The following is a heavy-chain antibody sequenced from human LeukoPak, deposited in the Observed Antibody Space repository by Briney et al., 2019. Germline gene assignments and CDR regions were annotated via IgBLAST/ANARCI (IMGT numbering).Heavy chain of an antibody. CDR1: GFTFSSFG. J-gene: IGHJ3*02. CDR3: TTHDNWNDVGTFDI. D-gene: IGHD1-20*01. CDR2: IWYDASNK. V-gene: IGHV3-33*01. Sequence: PGGSLRLSCAASGFTFSSFGMHWVRQAPGKGLEWVAVIWYDASNKYYADSVKGRFTISRDNSKNTLYLQMNSLKTDDTAVYYCTTHDNWNDVGTFDIWGQGTMVTVSS.